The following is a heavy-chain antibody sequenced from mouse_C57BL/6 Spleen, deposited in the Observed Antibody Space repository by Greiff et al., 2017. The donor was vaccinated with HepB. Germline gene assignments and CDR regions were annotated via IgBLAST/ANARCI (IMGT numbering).Heavy chain of an antibody. CDR2: IYPGGGYT. V-gene: IGHV1-63*01. J-gene: IGHJ2*01. D-gene: IGHD1-1*01. CDR3: ARHYYGSSYYFDC. CDR1: GYTFTNYW. Sequence: QVQLQQSGAELVRPGTSVKMSCKASGYTFTNYWIGWAKQRPGHGLEWIGDIYPGGGYTNYNEKFKGKATLTADKSSSTAYMQFSSLTSADSAIYYCARHYYGSSYYFDCWGKGTTLTVSS.